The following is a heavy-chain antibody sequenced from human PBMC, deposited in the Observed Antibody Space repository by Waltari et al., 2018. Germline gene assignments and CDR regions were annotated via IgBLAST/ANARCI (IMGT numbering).Heavy chain of an antibody. D-gene: IGHD3-3*01. CDR1: GGSFSGYY. CDR2: INQSGST. V-gene: IGHV4-34*02. J-gene: IGHJ3*02. CDR3: ARGQSLITIFGVVIIGGAFDI. Sequence: QVQLQQWGAGLLKPSETLSLTCAVYGGSFSGYYWSWIRQPPGKGLGWIGEINQSGSTNYNPSLKSRVTISVDTSKNQFSLKLSSVTAADTAVYYCARGQSLITIFGVVIIGGAFDIWGQGTMVTVSS.